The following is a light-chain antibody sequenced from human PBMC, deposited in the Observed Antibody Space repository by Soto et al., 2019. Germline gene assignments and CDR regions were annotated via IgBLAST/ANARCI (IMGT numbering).Light chain of an antibody. J-gene: IGLJ2*01. CDR1: SSDVGGYKY. Sequence: QSALTQPASVSGSPGQSITISCTGTSSDVGGYKYVSWYQQHPGKAPKLMIYEVTNRHSRVSNRFSGSKSGNTASLTTSALQPEVEVDYFRTSYTSSNTVLFGGGTKLTVL. V-gene: IGLV2-14*01. CDR2: EVT. CDR3: TSYTSSNTVL.